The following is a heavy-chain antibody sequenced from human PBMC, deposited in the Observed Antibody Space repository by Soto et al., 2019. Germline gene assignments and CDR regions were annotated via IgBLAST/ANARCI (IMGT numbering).Heavy chain of an antibody. CDR2: ISYDGSNK. J-gene: IGHJ6*02. D-gene: IGHD3-3*01. V-gene: IGHV3-30-3*01. CDR1: GFTFSSYA. Sequence: VGSLRLSCAASGFTFSSYAMHWVRQAPGKGLEWVAVISYDGSNKYYADSVKGRFTISRDNSKNTLYLQMNSLRAEDTAVYYCARDLLRFLEWPYARYYYYYGMDVWGQGTTVTVSS. CDR3: ARDLLRFLEWPYARYYYYYGMDV.